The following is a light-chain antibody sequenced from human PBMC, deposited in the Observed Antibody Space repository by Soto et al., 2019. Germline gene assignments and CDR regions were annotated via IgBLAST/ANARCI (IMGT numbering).Light chain of an antibody. Sequence: QSVLTPPASVSGSPGQSITISCTGTSSDVGNYNYVSWYQQHPAKAPKLMIFEVSNRPSGISSRFSGSKSGNTASLTISGLQAEDEADYYCGSYTSSSNYVFGTGTKGTVL. CDR1: SSDVGNYNY. V-gene: IGLV2-14*01. J-gene: IGLJ1*01. CDR2: EVS. CDR3: GSYTSSSNYV.